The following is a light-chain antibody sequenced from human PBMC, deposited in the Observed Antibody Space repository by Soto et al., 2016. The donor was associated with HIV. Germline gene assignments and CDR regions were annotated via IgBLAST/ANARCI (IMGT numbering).Light chain of an antibody. V-gene: IGKV1-9*01. Sequence: DIQLTQSPSFLSASVGDRVTITCRASQGISSYLAWYQQKPGKAPKLLIYAASTLQSGVPSRFSGSGSGTEFILTISSLQPDDFATYYCQQYNNYPYTFGQGTKLEIK. CDR2: AAS. CDR1: QGISSY. J-gene: IGKJ2*01. CDR3: QQYNNYPYT.